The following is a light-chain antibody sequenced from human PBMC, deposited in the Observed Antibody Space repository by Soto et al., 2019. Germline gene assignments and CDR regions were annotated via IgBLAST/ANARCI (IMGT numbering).Light chain of an antibody. Sequence: QSALTQPASVSGSPGQSITISCTGTSSDVGGYNYVSWYQDHPGKAPKLMIYDVSNRPSGVSNRFSGSKSGNTASLTISRLQAEDEADYYCSSYTSTSSVVFGGGTQLTVL. CDR1: SSDVGGYNY. V-gene: IGLV2-14*03. CDR3: SSYTSTSSVV. CDR2: DVS. J-gene: IGLJ2*01.